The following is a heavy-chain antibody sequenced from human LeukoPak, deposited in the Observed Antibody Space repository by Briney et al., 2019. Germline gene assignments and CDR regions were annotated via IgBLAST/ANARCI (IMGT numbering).Heavy chain of an antibody. J-gene: IGHJ2*01. V-gene: IGHV3-53*01. CDR3: VREGSSSAWNNWFFDL. D-gene: IGHD6-19*01. CDR2: IYSGGST. Sequence: GGSLRLSCAASGFAVSSNYMSWVRQAPGKGLEWVSVIYSGGSTYYADSVKGRFTISRDNSKNTLYLQMNSLRAGDTAVYYCVREGSSSAWNNWFFDLWGRGTLVTASS. CDR1: GFAVSSNY.